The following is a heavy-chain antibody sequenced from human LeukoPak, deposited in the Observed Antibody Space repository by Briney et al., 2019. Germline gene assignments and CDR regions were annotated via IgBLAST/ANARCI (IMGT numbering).Heavy chain of an antibody. J-gene: IGHJ4*02. V-gene: IGHV1-18*01. CDR2: ISGYNGNT. CDR3: ARDEGYYFDS. CDR1: GYTFTRYG. Sequence: ASVKVSCKASGYTFTRYGISWVRQAPGQGLEWMGWISGYNGNTNFAQKLQGRVTMTTDTSTSTAYMELRSLTSDDTAVYYCARDEGYYFDSWGQGALVTVSS.